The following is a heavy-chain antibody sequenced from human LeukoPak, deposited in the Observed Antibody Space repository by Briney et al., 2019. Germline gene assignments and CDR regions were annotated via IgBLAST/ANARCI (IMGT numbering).Heavy chain of an antibody. D-gene: IGHD5-24*01. Sequence: PGGSLRLSCAASRFTFSSYSMSWVRQAPGKGLEWVSSISSGSGYIYYADSVKGRFTISRDNAKNSLYLQMNSLRAEDTAVYYCARDYQLERAWFDPWGQGTLVTVSS. CDR2: ISSGSGYI. V-gene: IGHV3-21*01. J-gene: IGHJ5*02. CDR3: ARDYQLERAWFDP. CDR1: RFTFSSYS.